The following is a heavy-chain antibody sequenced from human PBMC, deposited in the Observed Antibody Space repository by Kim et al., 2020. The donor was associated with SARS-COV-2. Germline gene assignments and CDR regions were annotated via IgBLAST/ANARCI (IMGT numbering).Heavy chain of an antibody. CDR3: ARTLRGGNIDY. CDR1: GFMFSSYE. J-gene: IGHJ4*02. CDR2: ISHTGTTI. D-gene: IGHD5-12*01. V-gene: IGHV3-48*03. Sequence: GGSLRLSCAASGFMFSSYEMNWVRQAPGKGLERVSYISHTGTTIYYADSVKGRFTISRDNAKNSLFLQMNSLRAEDTALYYCARTLRGGNIDYWGQGTLV.